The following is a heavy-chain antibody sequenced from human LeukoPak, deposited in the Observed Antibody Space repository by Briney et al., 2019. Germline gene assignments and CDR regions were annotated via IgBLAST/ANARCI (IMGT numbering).Heavy chain of an antibody. Sequence: ASVKVSCKASGYTFTSYDINWVRQATGQGLEWMGWMNPNSGNTGYAQKFQGRVTMTRNTSISTAYMELSSLRSEDTAVYYCARSGYYYYYMDVWGKGTAVTVSS. CDR2: MNPNSGNT. J-gene: IGHJ6*03. V-gene: IGHV1-8*01. CDR3: ARSGYYYYYMDV. CDR1: GYTFTSYD. D-gene: IGHD3-10*01.